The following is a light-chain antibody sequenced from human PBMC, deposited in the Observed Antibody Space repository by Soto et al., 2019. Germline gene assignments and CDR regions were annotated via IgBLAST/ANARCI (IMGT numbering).Light chain of an antibody. V-gene: IGKV3D-15*01. J-gene: IGKJ1*01. CDR1: QYINTR. CDR2: GAS. CDR3: QHYNNWPPWP. Sequence: EIVLTQSPATLSSFPGDRVTLSCRASQYINTRLAWYQHRPGQAPRLLIYGASSRATGIPDRFSGSGSGTEFTLTISTLQSEDFAIYYCQHYNNWPPWPLGQGSIVDIK.